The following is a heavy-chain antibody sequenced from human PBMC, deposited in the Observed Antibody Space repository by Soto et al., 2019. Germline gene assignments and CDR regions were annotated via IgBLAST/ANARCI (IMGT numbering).Heavy chain of an antibody. CDR3: ARSRGYSGYDRAVGY. V-gene: IGHV4-61*01. J-gene: IGHJ4*02. CDR1: GGSVSSGSYY. Sequence: QVQLQESGPGLVKPSETLSLTCTVSGGSVSSGSYYWSWIRQPPGKGLEWIGYIYYSGSTNYIPSLKSRVTISVDTSKNQFSLKLSSVTAADTAVYYCARSRGYSGYDRAVGYWGQGTLVTVSS. D-gene: IGHD5-12*01. CDR2: IYYSGST.